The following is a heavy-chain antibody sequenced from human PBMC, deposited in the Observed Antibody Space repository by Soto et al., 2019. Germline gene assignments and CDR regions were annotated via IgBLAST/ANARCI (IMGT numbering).Heavy chain of an antibody. CDR3: ARATGSNHPFDY. Sequence: EVQLVESGGGLVQPGGSLRLSCAATGFTFSTYWMHWVRQGPGKGRVWFSRISTDGSSTTYADSVKGRFTISRDNAKKPLSLQMNSLRAVDTAVYYCARATGSNHPFDYWGQGSLVTVSS. CDR1: GFTFSTYW. V-gene: IGHV3-74*01. CDR2: ISTDGSST. J-gene: IGHJ4*02. D-gene: IGHD2-2*01.